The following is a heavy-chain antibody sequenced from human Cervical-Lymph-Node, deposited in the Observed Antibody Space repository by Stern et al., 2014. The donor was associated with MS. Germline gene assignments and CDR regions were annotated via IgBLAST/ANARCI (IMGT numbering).Heavy chain of an antibody. V-gene: IGHV5-51*01. CDR3: ARHQPAATFAMDV. CDR1: GYNFGDYW. Sequence: VQLVESGAEVKKPGESLKISCKGSGYNFGDYWIGWVRQKPGTGLEWMGTIFPADSDSRYSPSFEGQVTISADESISTAFLQSSSLKASDTGIYYCARHQPAATFAMDVWGQGTTVIVSS. CDR2: IFPADSDS. D-gene: IGHD2-2*01. J-gene: IGHJ6*02.